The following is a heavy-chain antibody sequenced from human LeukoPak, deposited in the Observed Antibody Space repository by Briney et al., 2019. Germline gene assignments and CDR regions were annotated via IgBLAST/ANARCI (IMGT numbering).Heavy chain of an antibody. CDR1: GFNLNPYW. D-gene: IGHD2-8*02. CDR2: IRQDGNEE. CDR3: ARAHTEWYLDL. J-gene: IGHJ2*01. V-gene: IGHV3-7*01. Sequence: GGSLRLSCAASGFNLNPYWMSWVRRAPGMGLEWVAKIRQDGNEEFYVDSVEGRFTISRDNAKNSLYLQLNSLRAEDTAVYYCARAHTEWYLDLWGRGTLVTVSS.